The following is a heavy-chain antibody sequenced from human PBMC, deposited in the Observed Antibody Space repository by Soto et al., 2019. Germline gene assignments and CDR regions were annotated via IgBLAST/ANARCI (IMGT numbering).Heavy chain of an antibody. CDR2: ITAYNGNT. D-gene: IGHD7-27*01. CDR3: GRNSYTGGVST. J-gene: IGHJ5*02. CDR1: GYTYTTYS. V-gene: IGHV1-18*01. Sequence: GASVKASSKAPGYTYTTYSITWERQAPGQGLEWMGWITAYNGNTTYAQKLKGRVTMTTDTSTSTAYMELRSLRSDDTAVCYCGRNSYTGGVSTWGQRPLVTVSS.